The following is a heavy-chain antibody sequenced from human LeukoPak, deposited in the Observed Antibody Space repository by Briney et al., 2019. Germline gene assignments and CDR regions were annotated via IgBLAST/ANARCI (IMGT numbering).Heavy chain of an antibody. D-gene: IGHD1-14*01. CDR1: GFTFSSYW. J-gene: IGHJ4*02. V-gene: IGHV3-74*01. CDR3: ARSNQADDY. Sequence: GGSLRLSPAPPGFTFSSYWMHSVRQVPRKGLVWGARINPGGSSITYADSVKGRFTISRDNAKNTLYLQMDSLRAEDTGVYYCARSNQADDYWGQGTLVTVSS. CDR2: INPGGSSI.